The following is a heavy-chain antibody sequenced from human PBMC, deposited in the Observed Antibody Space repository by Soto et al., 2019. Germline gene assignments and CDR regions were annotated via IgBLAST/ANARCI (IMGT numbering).Heavy chain of an antibody. CDR1: GFTFINYW. V-gene: IGHV3-7*03. CDR3: ARTKANKWFDP. J-gene: IGHJ5*02. Sequence: VGSLRLSCAASGFTFINYWMSWVRQAPGKGLGWVANIKQDGGEKYYVDSVKGRFTISRDNAKNSLYLQMNSLRAEDTAVYYCARTKANKWFDPWGQGTLVTVSS. CDR2: IKQDGGEK. D-gene: IGHD1-26*01.